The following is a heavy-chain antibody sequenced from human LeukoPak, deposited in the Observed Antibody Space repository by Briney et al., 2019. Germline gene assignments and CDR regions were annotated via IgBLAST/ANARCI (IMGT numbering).Heavy chain of an antibody. CDR3: AKGGGGYGDYALVDY. Sequence: PGGSLRLSCAASGFTFSSYAMSWVRQAPGKGLEWVSAISGSGGSTYYADSVKGRFTISRDNSKNTLYLQMNSLRAEDTAVYYCAKGGGGYGDYALVDYWGQGTLVTVSS. V-gene: IGHV3-23*01. J-gene: IGHJ4*02. D-gene: IGHD4-17*01. CDR1: GFTFSSYA. CDR2: ISGSGGST.